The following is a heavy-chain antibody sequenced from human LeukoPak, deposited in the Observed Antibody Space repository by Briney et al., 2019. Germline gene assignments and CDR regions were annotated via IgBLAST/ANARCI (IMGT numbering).Heavy chain of an antibody. J-gene: IGHJ3*02. CDR3: AKSLFTSATGTGRAFHI. D-gene: IGHD1-1*01. V-gene: IGHV3-23*01. CDR1: GFTFSSYV. Sequence: PGGSLRLSCAASGFTFSSYVMSWVRQAPGKGLEWVSSISGRGGSTYNADSVKGRFTISRDNSKHTLYLQMNGLRAEDTAIFYCAKSLFTSATGTGRAFHIWGQGTRVTVSS. CDR2: ISGRGGST.